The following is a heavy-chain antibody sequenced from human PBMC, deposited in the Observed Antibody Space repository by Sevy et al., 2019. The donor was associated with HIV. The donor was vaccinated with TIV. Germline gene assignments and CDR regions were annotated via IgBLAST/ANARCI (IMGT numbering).Heavy chain of an antibody. J-gene: IGHJ5*02. CDR2: IKHDGSDK. CDR3: ARDVLYPFDP. D-gene: IGHD3-10*01. CDR1: GFTFNTYW. V-gene: IGHV3-7*01. Sequence: GGSLRLSCVASGFTFNTYWMSWVRQAPGKGLEWVANIKHDGSDKYYVDSVKDRFTISRDNAKNSLYLQMNGLRAEDTAVYYCARDVLYPFDPWGQGTLVTVSS.